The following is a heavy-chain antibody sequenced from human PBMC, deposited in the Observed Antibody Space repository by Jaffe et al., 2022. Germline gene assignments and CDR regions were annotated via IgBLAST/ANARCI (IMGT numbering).Heavy chain of an antibody. V-gene: IGHV4-34*01. Sequence: QVQLQQWGAGLLKPSETLSLTCAVYGGSFSGYYWSWIRQPPGKGLEWIGEINHSGSTNYNPSLKSRVTISVDTSKNQFSLKLSSVTAADTAVYYCARGLAHVEGNYYMDVWGKGTTVTVSS. D-gene: IGHD2-15*01. J-gene: IGHJ6*03. CDR3: ARGLAHVEGNYYMDV. CDR2: INHSGST. CDR1: GGSFSGYY.